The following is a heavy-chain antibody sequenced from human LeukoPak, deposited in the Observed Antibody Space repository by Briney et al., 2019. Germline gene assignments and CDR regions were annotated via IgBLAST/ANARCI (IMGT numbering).Heavy chain of an antibody. CDR2: IYSGGST. Sequence: GGSLRLSCTASGFTFSNHYMSWVRQAPGKGLEWVSVIYSGGSTYYADSVKGRFAISRDNSKNTLYLQMNSLRAEDTAVYYCARGGASGWSGSFDYWGQGTLVTVSS. D-gene: IGHD6-19*01. V-gene: IGHV3-53*01. CDR1: GFTFSNHY. CDR3: ARGGASGWSGSFDY. J-gene: IGHJ4*02.